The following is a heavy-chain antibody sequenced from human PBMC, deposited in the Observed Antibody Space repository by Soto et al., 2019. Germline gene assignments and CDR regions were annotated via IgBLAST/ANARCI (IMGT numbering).Heavy chain of an antibody. CDR3: ARERPDGARLDP. Sequence: QVQLQESGPGLVKPSQTLSLTCTVSGGSLSSGDYYWGWIRQPPGKGLEWIGYIYHSGSTYYNPSLKSRVTISVDTSKNQFSLKLSSVTAADTAVYYCARERPDGARLDPWGQGTLVTVSS. CDR1: GGSLSSGDYY. V-gene: IGHV4-30-4*01. J-gene: IGHJ5*02. CDR2: IYHSGST. D-gene: IGHD6-6*01.